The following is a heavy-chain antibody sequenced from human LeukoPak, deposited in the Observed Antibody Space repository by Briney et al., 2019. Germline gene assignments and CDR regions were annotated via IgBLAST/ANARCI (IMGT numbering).Heavy chain of an antibody. CDR1: GGSFSGDY. CDR2: INHSGST. CDR3: ARLGTYYSGSGSYYSQHYYSYMDI. V-gene: IGHV4-34*01. Sequence: PSETLCLTCAVYGGSFSGDYCGWIRQTPGKGPEWVGEINHSGSTNYNTSLKSRVTISVDTSKNQCSLKRSSVSPADTAVYYCARLGTYYSGSGSYYSQHYYSYMDIWGKGTTVTISS. J-gene: IGHJ6*03. D-gene: IGHD3-10*01.